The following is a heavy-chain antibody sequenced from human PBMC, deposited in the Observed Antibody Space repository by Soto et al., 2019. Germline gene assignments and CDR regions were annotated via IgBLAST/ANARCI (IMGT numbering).Heavy chain of an antibody. D-gene: IGHD1-26*01. Sequence: SETLSLTCTVSGGSISSGDYYWSWIRQPPGKGLEWIGYIYYSGSTYYNPSLKSRVNISVDTSKNQFSLKLSSVTAADTAVYYCARAGRRWGLTHFPEPYYYYGMDVWGQGTTVTVSS. J-gene: IGHJ6*02. CDR3: ARAGRRWGLTHFPEPYYYYGMDV. CDR2: IYYSGST. CDR1: GGSISSGDYY. V-gene: IGHV4-30-4*01.